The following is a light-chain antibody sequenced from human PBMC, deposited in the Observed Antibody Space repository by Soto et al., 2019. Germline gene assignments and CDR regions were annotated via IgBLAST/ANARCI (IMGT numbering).Light chain of an antibody. V-gene: IGKV3-15*01. CDR2: GAS. J-gene: IGKJ5*01. CDR1: QSVTSN. Sequence: EIVMTQSPATLSVSPGERATLSCRASQSVTSNLAWYQQKPGQAPRLLIYGASTRATGIPARFSGSGSGTEFTLTISSLQSEDFAVYYCQQYNNWPPTFGQGTRLAMK. CDR3: QQYNNWPPT.